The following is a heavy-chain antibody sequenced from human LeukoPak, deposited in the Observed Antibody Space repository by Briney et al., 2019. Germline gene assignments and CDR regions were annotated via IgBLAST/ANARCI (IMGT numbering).Heavy chain of an antibody. CDR1: GGTFSSYA. CDR3: ARSILGYCSSTSCYPMGYYYYYMDV. CDR2: IIPIFGTA. V-gene: IGHV1-69*05. D-gene: IGHD2-2*01. J-gene: IGHJ6*03. Sequence: SVKVSCKASGGTFSSYAISWLRQAPGQGLEWMGGIIPIFGTANYAQKFQGRVTITTDESTSTAYMELSSLRSEDTAVYYCARSILGYCSSTSCYPMGYYYYYMDVWGKGTTVTVS.